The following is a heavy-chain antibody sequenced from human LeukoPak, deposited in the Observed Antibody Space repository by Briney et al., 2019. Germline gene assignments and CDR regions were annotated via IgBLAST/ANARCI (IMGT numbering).Heavy chain of an antibody. CDR3: ARDVYYYGSGIIDY. CDR2: IYTGGNT. V-gene: IGHV3-53*01. D-gene: IGHD3-10*01. CDR1: GFPVSSNY. Sequence: GGSLRLSCTASGFPVSSNYMTWVRQAPGKGLEWVSVIYTGGNTDHADSVQGRFTLSRDNSKNTLYLHMNSLRAEDTAVYYCARDVYYYGSGIIDYWGQGTLVTVSS. J-gene: IGHJ4*02.